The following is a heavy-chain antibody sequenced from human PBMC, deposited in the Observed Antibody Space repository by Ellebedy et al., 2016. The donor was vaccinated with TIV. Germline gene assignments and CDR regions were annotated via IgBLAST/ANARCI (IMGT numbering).Heavy chain of an antibody. CDR1: GGSINNFY. CDR2: IYYTGST. J-gene: IGHJ5*02. V-gene: IGHV4-59*01. CDR3: ARDLGGTGWFDP. Sequence: PSETLSLTCTVSGGSINNFYWSWIRQPPGKGLEWIGCIYYTGSTTCNPSLKSRVTILVDTSKNQFSLKLSSVTAADTALYYCARDLGGTGWFDPWGQGTLVTVSS. D-gene: IGHD1-14*01.